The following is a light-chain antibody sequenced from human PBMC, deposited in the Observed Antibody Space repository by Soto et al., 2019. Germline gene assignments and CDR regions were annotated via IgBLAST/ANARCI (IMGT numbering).Light chain of an antibody. CDR2: GAS. CDR3: QQYGSSPGT. Sequence: EIVLTQSPGTLSSSPGERATLSCRASQTVTSNYLAWYQQKPGQAPRLLFFGASIRATGLPDRFSGGGSGTDFNLTITRLEPEDFAVYYCQQYGSSPGTFGQGPKV. J-gene: IGKJ1*01. CDR1: QTVTSNY. V-gene: IGKV3-20*01.